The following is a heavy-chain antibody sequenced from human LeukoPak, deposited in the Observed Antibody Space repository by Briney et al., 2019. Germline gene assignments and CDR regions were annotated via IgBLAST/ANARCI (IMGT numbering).Heavy chain of an antibody. V-gene: IGHV4-59*08. J-gene: IGHJ4*02. CDR3: ARRGLRRWTSEDPFDY. CDR1: GGSISSYY. Sequence: SETLSLTCTVSGGSISSYYWTWIRQSPGKGLEWIGSVYYSGSTYYNPSLKSRVTISVDTSKNQFSLKLSSVTAADTAVYYCARRGLRRWTSEDPFDYWGQGTLVTVSS. D-gene: IGHD4-23*01. CDR2: VYYSGST.